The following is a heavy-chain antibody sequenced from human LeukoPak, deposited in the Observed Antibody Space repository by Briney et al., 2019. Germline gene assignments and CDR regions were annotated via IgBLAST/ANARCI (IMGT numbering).Heavy chain of an antibody. CDR3: ASLKEGGAAHWFDP. CDR2: IYYSGST. D-gene: IGHD6-6*01. J-gene: IGHJ5*02. CDR1: VGSISSSSYS. V-gene: IGHV4-39*01. Sequence: PSETLSLTCTVSVGSISSSSYSWGWIRQPPGKGLEWIGNIYYSGSTYYNPSLKSRVTISVDTSKNQFSLKLSSVTAADTAMYYCASLKEGGAAHWFDPWGQGTLVTVSS.